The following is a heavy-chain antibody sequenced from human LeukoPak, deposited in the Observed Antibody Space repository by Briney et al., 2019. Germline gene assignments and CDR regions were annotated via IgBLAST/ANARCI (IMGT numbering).Heavy chain of an antibody. J-gene: IGHJ5*02. CDR1: GGSISSGGYY. D-gene: IGHD2-2*01. V-gene: IGHV4-31*03. CDR3: ARGQGGVYCSSTSCTYNWFDP. Sequence: SETLSLTCTVSGGSISSGGYYWSWIRQHPGKGLEWIGHIYYSGSTYYNPSLKSRVTISVDTSKNQFSLKLSSVTAADTAVYYCARGQGGVYCSSTSCTYNWFDPWGQGTLVTVSS. CDR2: IYYSGST.